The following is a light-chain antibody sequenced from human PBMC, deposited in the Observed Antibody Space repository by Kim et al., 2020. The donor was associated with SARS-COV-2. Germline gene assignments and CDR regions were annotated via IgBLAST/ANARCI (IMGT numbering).Light chain of an antibody. V-gene: IGLV3-1*01. Sequence: SVSPGQTATIPCSGDKLGDKYACWYQQKPGQSPVVVIYQDNKRPSGIPDRFSGSNSGNTATLTISGTQAMDEADYYCQAWDSSLWVFGGGTQLTVL. J-gene: IGLJ3*02. CDR3: QAWDSSLWV. CDR1: KLGDKY. CDR2: QDN.